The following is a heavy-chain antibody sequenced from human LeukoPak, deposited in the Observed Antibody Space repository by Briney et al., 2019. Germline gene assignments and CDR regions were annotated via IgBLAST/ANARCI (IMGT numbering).Heavy chain of an antibody. Sequence: GGSLRLSCAASGFTFSTYWMSWVRQAPGKGLEWVANIKQDGSEKYYVDSVKGRFTISRDNTKNSLYLQMNSLRAEDTAVYFCARVEGYYDDTSGYFCWGQGTLVTVSS. V-gene: IGHV3-7*01. CDR2: IKQDGSEK. CDR1: GFTFSTYW. CDR3: ARVEGYYDDTSGYFC. D-gene: IGHD3-22*01. J-gene: IGHJ4*02.